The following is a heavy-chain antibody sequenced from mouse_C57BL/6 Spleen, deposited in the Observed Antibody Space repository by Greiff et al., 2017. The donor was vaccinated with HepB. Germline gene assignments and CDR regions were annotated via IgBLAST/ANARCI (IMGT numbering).Heavy chain of an antibody. CDR3: ARGDWLGSLAMDY. CDR1: GYTFTDYN. CDR2: INPNNGGT. J-gene: IGHJ4*01. Sequence: EVQLQQSGPELVKPGASVKMSCKASGYTFTDYNMHWVKQSHGKSLEWIGYINPNNGGTSYNQKFKGKATLTVNKSSSTAYMELRSLTSEDSAVYYCARGDWLGSLAMDYWGQGTSVTVSS. D-gene: IGHD2-2*01. V-gene: IGHV1-22*01.